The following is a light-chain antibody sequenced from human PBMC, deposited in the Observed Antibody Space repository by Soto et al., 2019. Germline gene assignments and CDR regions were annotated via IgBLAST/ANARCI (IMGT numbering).Light chain of an antibody. J-gene: IGLJ1*01. CDR2: GNS. CDR3: QSYDSSLSGYV. CDR1: SSNIGAGYD. Sequence: QSVLTQPPSVSGAPGQRVTISCTGSSSNIGAGYDVHWYQQLPGTAPKLLIYGNSNRPSGVPDRFSGSKSGTSASLAITGLQAEDEADYYCQSYDSSLSGYVFGTGTKVTVX. V-gene: IGLV1-40*01.